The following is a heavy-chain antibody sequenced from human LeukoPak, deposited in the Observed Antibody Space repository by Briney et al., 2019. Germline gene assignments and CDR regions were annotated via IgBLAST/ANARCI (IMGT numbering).Heavy chain of an antibody. CDR3: ARRKAGRALSHERPFDY. CDR2: IYPGDSDT. V-gene: IGHV5-51*01. J-gene: IGHJ4*02. D-gene: IGHD6-19*01. CDR1: GYSFTSYW. Sequence: GESLKISCKGSGYSFTSYWIGWVRQMPGKGLEWMGIIYPGDSDTRYSPSFQGQVTISADKSISTAYLQWSSLKASDTAMYYCARRKAGRALSHERPFDYWGQGTLVTVSS.